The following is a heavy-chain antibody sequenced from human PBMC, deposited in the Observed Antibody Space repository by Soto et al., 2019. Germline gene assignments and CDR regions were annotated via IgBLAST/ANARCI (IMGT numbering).Heavy chain of an antibody. CDR2: IKQDGSEK. D-gene: IGHD2-8*01. CDR1: GFTFSSYW. V-gene: IGHV3-7*05. Sequence: EVQLVESGGGLVQPGGSLRLSCAASGFTFSSYWMSWVRQAPGKGLEWVANIKQDGSEKYYVDSVKGRFTISRDNAKNSLYLQMNSLRAEDTSVYYCVLMVLSGMDVWGQGTTVTVSS. J-gene: IGHJ6*02. CDR3: VLMVLSGMDV.